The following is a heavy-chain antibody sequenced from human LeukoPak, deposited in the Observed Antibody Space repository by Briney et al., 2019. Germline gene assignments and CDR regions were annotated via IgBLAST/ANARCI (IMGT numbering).Heavy chain of an antibody. CDR2: FYYSGST. CDR3: ARHRFASAVILDY. Sequence: SETLSLTCIVSGGAVTSFNWSWIRQSPGKGLEWIGYFYYSGSTKYNPSLKSRVTMSGDTSKNQLSLKLRSVTAADTAMYYCARHRFASAVILDYWGQGDPVTVSS. J-gene: IGHJ4*02. D-gene: IGHD2-21*02. CDR1: GGAVTSFN. V-gene: IGHV4-59*08.